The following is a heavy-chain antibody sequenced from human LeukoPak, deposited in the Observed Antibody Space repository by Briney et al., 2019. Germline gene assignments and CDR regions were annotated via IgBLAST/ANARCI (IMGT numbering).Heavy chain of an antibody. CDR1: GFIFSNYG. D-gene: IGHD1-26*01. CDR2: IWYDGSNK. CDR3: ARDRGDYGMDV. Sequence: GGSLRLSCAASGFIFSNYGIHWVRQAPGKGLVWVAVIWYDGSNKYYADSVKGRFTISRDNSKNTLYVQMNSLRAEDTAVYYCARDRGDYGMDVWGQGTPVTVSS. J-gene: IGHJ6*02. V-gene: IGHV3-33*01.